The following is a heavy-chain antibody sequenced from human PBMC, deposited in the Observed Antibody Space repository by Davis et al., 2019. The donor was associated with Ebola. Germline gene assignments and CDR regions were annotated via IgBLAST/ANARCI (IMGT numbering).Heavy chain of an antibody. Sequence: GESLKISCAASGFPFSSYWMSWVRQAPGKGLEWVANIKQDGSETYYADSVKGRFTISRDNAKNSLYLQMNSLRAEDTAVYYCARDILVSGWYYYYGMDVWGKGTTVTVSS. J-gene: IGHJ6*04. CDR3: ARDILVSGWYYYYGMDV. D-gene: IGHD6-19*01. V-gene: IGHV3-7*01. CDR2: IKQDGSET. CDR1: GFPFSSYW.